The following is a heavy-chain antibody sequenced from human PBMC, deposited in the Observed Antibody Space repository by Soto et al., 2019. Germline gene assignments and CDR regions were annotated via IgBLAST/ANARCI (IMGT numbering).Heavy chain of an antibody. J-gene: IGHJ4*02. CDR3: ARWDYGDYARFDY. CDR1: GYTFTSHD. Sequence: QVQLVQSGAEVKKSGASVKVSCKASGYTFTSHDINWVRQATGQGLEWMGWMNPNSGNTGYAQKFQGRVTMTRNTSISTAYMELSRLRSEDTAVYYCARWDYGDYARFDYWGQGTLVTVSS. CDR2: MNPNSGNT. V-gene: IGHV1-8*01. D-gene: IGHD4-17*01.